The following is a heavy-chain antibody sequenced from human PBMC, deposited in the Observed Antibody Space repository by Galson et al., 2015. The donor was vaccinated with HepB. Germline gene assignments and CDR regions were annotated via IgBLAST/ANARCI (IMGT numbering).Heavy chain of an antibody. Sequence: QSGAEVKKPGESLKISCKGSGYSFTSYWIGWVRRMPGKGLEWMGIIYPGDSDTRYSPSFQGQVTISADKSISTAYLQWSSLKASDTAMYYCARHGTYYDILTGPPEMDVWGKGTTVTVSS. J-gene: IGHJ6*04. V-gene: IGHV5-51*01. CDR1: GYSFTSYW. D-gene: IGHD3-9*01. CDR3: ARHGTYYDILTGPPEMDV. CDR2: IYPGDSDT.